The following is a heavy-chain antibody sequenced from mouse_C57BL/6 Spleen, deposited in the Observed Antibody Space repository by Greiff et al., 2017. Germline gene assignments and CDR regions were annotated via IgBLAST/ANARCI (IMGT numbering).Heavy chain of an antibody. CDR1: GFTFLVYY. J-gene: IGHJ4*01. Sequence: EVKLVESGGGLLQPGGSLSPPCAAFGFTFLVYYMSWVRQPPGKALEWLGFIRKKANGYTTEYSASVKGRFTISRDNSQSILYLQMNALRAEDSATYYCARYGGYDYAMDYWGQGTSVTVSS. V-gene: IGHV7-3*01. CDR2: IRKKANGYTT. CDR3: ARYGGYDYAMDY. D-gene: IGHD2-2*01.